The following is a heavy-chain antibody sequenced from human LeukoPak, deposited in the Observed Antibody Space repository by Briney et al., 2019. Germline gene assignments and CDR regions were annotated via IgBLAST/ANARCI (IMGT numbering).Heavy chain of an antibody. Sequence: GGSLRLSCAASGFTFSSYSMNWVRQAPGKGLEWVSSISSSSSYIYYADSVKGRFTISRDNAKNSLYLQMNSLRAEDTAVYYCASDRSSGRYEDWFDPWGQGTLVTVSS. D-gene: IGHD6-19*01. CDR2: ISSSSSYI. J-gene: IGHJ5*02. V-gene: IGHV3-21*01. CDR1: GFTFSSYS. CDR3: ASDRSSGRYEDWFDP.